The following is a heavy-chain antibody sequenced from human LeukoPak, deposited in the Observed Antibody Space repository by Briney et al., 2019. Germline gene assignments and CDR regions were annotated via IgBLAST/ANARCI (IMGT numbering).Heavy chain of an antibody. Sequence: SETLSLTCAVYGGSFSGYYWSWIRQPPGKGLEWIGEINHSGSTNYNPSLKSRVTISVDTSKNQFSLKLSSVTAADTAVYYCARESDFLLDYCGHRTLVTVYS. J-gene: IGHJ4*01. CDR2: INHSGST. V-gene: IGHV4-34*01. CDR3: ARESDFLLDY. CDR1: GGSFSGYY. D-gene: IGHD3/OR15-3a*01.